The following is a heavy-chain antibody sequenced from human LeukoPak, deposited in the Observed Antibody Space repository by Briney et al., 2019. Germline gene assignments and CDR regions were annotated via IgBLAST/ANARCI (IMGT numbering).Heavy chain of an antibody. V-gene: IGHV3-53*01. J-gene: IGHJ4*02. CDR3: ARGGGKRGYSGYDGDY. CDR1: GFSVSSNY. D-gene: IGHD5-12*01. Sequence: PGGFLRLSCAASGFSVSSNYMSWVRQAPGKGLEWVSVIYSGGSTYYADSVKGRFSISRDNSKNTLYLQMNSLRAEDTAVYYCARGGGKRGYSGYDGDYWGQGTLVTVSS. CDR2: IYSGGST.